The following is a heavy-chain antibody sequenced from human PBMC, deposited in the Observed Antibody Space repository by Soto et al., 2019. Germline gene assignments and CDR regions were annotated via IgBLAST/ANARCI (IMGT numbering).Heavy chain of an antibody. J-gene: IGHJ6*02. CDR2: ISAYNGNT. V-gene: IGHV1-18*04. CDR3: ARGCSSTSCYADYGMDV. D-gene: IGHD2-2*01. Sequence: VSCKASGYTFTSYGISWVRQAPGQGLEWMGWISAYNGNTNYAQKLQGRVTMTTDTSTSTAYMELRSLRSDDTAVYYCARGCSSTSCYADYGMDVWGQGTTVTVSS. CDR1: GYTFTSYG.